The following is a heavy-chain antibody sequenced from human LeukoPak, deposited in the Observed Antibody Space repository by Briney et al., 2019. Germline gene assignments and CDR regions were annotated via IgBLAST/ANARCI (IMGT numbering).Heavy chain of an antibody. CDR3: ARVTEYCSGGSCYPGGYFQH. Sequence: PSGTLSLTCTVSGGSISSGDYYWSWIRQPPGKGLEWIGYIYYSGSTYYNPSLKSRVTISVDTSKNQFSLKLSSVTAADTAVYYCARVTEYCSGGSCYPGGYFQHWGQGTLVTVSS. D-gene: IGHD2-15*01. J-gene: IGHJ1*01. CDR1: GGSISSGDYY. V-gene: IGHV4-30-4*08. CDR2: IYYSGST.